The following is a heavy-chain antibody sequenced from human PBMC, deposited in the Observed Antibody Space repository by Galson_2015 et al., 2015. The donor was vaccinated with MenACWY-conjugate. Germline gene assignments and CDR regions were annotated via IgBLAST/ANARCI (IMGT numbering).Heavy chain of an antibody. CDR2: LYDDGTS. CDR3: AKIVRHPVGPYFDS. CDR1: GFSVTSHF. D-gene: IGHD2-21*01. Sequence: SLRLSCAASGFSVTSHFTGWVRQAPGKGLEWVALLYDDGTSRYADSVKGRFTISRDTLRNSLSLQMHGLRAEDTAMYFCAKIVRHPVGPYFDSWGQGTLVLVSS. V-gene: IGHV3-53*01. J-gene: IGHJ4*02.